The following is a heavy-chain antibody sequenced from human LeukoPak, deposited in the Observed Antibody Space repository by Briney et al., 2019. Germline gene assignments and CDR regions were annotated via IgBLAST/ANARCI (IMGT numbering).Heavy chain of an antibody. Sequence: PGGSLRLSCAASGFTFSSYAMHWVRQAPGKGLEWVAVISYDGSNKYYADSVKGRSTISRDNSKNTLYLQMNSLRAEDTAVYYCDSHSSGQEGAFDIWGQGTMVTVSS. CDR2: ISYDGSNK. J-gene: IGHJ3*02. CDR3: DSHSSGQEGAFDI. V-gene: IGHV3-30-3*01. D-gene: IGHD6-19*01. CDR1: GFTFSSYA.